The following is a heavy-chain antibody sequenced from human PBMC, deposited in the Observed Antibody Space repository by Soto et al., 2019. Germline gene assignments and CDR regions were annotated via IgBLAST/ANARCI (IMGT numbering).Heavy chain of an antibody. CDR2: ISYDGSNA. V-gene: IGHV3-30*04. J-gene: IGHJ3*01. CDR1: GFSFSTYA. D-gene: IGHD3-10*01. Sequence: PGGSLRLSCTASGFSFSTYAMYWVRQAPGKGLEWVAIISYDGSNAQYADSVKGRFTVARDNSKNTLYLQMHSLTAEDTAVYYCARDXGGFGDLLLNSYGAFDLWGQGKLVTVSS. CDR3: ARDXGGFGDLLLNSYGAFDL.